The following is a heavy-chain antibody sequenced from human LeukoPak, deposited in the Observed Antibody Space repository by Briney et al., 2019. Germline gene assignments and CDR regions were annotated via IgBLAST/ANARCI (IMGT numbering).Heavy chain of an antibody. CDR2: ISGGGDST. CDR1: GFTFSSYA. V-gene: IGHV3-23*01. CDR3: AKKSVPNTPPTFDY. J-gene: IGHJ4*02. D-gene: IGHD2-2*02. Sequence: GGSLRLSCAASGFTFSSYAMNWVRQAPGTGLEWVSAISGGGDSTYYADSVRGRFTISRDNSKNALYLQMNSLRAEDTAVYYCAKKSVPNTPPTFDYWGQGTLVTVSS.